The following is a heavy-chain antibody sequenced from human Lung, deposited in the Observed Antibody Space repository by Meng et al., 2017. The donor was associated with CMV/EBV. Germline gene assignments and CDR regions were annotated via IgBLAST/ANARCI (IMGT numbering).Heavy chain of an antibody. CDR3: ASEEGYGSGSYFGDY. Sequence: SGFTFSNYGMHRARQAPGKGLEWVAMIWYDGSKKFYADSVKGRFTISRDNSKNTLYLQMNNLSVEDMAVYYCASEEGYGSGSYFGDYWSQGTLVTVS. CDR1: GFTFSNYG. J-gene: IGHJ4*02. V-gene: IGHV3-33*01. CDR2: IWYDGSKK. D-gene: IGHD3-10*01.